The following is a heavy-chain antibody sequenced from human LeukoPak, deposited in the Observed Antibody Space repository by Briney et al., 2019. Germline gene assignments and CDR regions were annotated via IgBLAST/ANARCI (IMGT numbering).Heavy chain of an antibody. CDR3: ARGPNIAAAGINY. J-gene: IGHJ4*02. D-gene: IGHD6-13*01. V-gene: IGHV4-34*01. Sequence: SETLSLTCAVYGGSFSGYYWSWIRQPPGKGLEWNGEINHSGSTNYNPSLKSRVTISVDTSKNQFSLKLSSVTAADTAVYYCARGPNIAAAGINYWGQGTLVTVSS. CDR2: INHSGST. CDR1: GGSFSGYY.